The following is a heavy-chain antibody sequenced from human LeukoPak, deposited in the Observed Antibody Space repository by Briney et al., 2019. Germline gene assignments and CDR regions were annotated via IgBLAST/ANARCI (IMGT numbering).Heavy chain of an antibody. D-gene: IGHD6-13*01. CDR1: GDSVSSSSAA. J-gene: IGHJ5*02. CDR2: TYFRSDWFN. CDR3: ARELGIATTGRWFDP. V-gene: IGHV6-1*01. Sequence: SQTLSLTCAISGDSVSSSSAAWNWIRQSPSRGLEWLGRTYFRSDWFNDYAVSVKSRITVNPDTSKNQFSLHLSSVTPEDTAAYYCARELGIATTGRWFDPWGQGTLVTVSS.